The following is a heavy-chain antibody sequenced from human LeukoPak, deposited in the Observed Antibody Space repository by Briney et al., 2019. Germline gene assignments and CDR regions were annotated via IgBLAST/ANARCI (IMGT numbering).Heavy chain of an antibody. D-gene: IGHD5-24*01. CDR1: GFTFSSYS. CDR3: ARVGGYNSYFDY. J-gene: IGHJ4*02. CDR2: ISYDGSNT. V-gene: IGHV3-30*03. Sequence: GGSLRLSCAASGFTFSSYSMHWVRQAPGKGLEWVAVISYDGSNTYYADSVKGRFTISRDNSKNTLYLQMNSLRDEDTAVYYCARVGGYNSYFDYWGQGSLVTVSS.